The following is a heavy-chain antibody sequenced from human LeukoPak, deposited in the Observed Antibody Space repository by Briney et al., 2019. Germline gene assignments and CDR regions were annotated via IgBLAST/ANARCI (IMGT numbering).Heavy chain of an antibody. CDR2: IYWNDDK. Sequence: ESGPTLVKPTQTLTLTCTFSGFSLSTSAVGVGWIRQPPGKALEWLALIYWNDDKRYNPSLKTRLTITKDTSKNQVVLTMTNMDPVDTATYYCAHRLLGSGWYRAFDYWGQGTLVTVSS. J-gene: IGHJ4*02. CDR3: AHRLLGSGWYRAFDY. CDR1: GFSLSTSAVG. D-gene: IGHD6-19*01. V-gene: IGHV2-5*01.